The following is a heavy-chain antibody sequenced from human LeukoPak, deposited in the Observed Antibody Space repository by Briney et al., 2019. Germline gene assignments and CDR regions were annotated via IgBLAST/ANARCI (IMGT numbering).Heavy chain of an antibody. CDR2: LSGDGSSS. D-gene: IGHD4-17*01. Sequence: PGESLRLSCVASGFSFSNYWMHWVRQTPEKGLLWVSRLSGDGSSSKYADSLKGRFTISRDNAKNTLYLQMNSLRVDDTAVYFCVRASTTVPNLLDNWGQGTLVTVSS. CDR1: GFSFSNYW. J-gene: IGHJ4*02. V-gene: IGHV3-74*03. CDR3: VRASTTVPNLLDN.